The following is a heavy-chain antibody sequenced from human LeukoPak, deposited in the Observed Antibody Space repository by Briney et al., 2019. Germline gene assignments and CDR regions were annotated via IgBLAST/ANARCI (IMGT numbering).Heavy chain of an antibody. CDR2: IIPIFGTA. CDR1: GGTFSSYA. CDR3: ARETIVVVVAAKWDPNAFDI. J-gene: IGHJ3*02. D-gene: IGHD2-15*01. V-gene: IGHV1-69*13. Sequence: ASVKVSCKASGGTFSSYAISWVRQAPGHGLEWMGGIIPIFGTANYAQKFQGRVTITADESTSTAYMELSSLRSEDTAVYYCARETIVVVVAAKWDPNAFDIWGQGTMVTVSS.